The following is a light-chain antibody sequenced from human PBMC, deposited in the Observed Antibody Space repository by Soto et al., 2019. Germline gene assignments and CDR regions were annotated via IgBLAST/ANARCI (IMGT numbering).Light chain of an antibody. CDR1: QSVSGW. V-gene: IGKV1-5*01. CDR3: QQYNTYSQT. Sequence: DIQMTQSPSTLSASVGDRVIITCRASQSVSGWLAWYQQKPGKAPKLLIYDASTLETGVPSRFSGSGSGTEFTLTISGLQPGDFATYYCQQYNTYSQTFGQGTQVELK. J-gene: IGKJ1*01. CDR2: DAS.